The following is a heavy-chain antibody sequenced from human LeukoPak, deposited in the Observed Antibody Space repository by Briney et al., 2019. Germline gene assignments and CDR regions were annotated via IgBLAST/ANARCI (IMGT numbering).Heavy chain of an antibody. Sequence: GGSLRLSCAACGFTFSHYPMHWVRQAPGKGLEWLAVISYDSNYRYYADPVKGRFTISRSNSNNTLYLQIDSLRPEDTAMYFCARDRRYYFDYWGQGTLVTVSS. V-gene: IGHV3-30*01. CDR1: GFTFSHYP. CDR3: ARDRRYYFDY. J-gene: IGHJ4*02. CDR2: ISYDSNYR.